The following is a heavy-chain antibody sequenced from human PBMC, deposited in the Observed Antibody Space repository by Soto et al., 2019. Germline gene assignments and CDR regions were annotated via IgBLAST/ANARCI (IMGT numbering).Heavy chain of an antibody. CDR1: GFTFSTSW. CDR3: AREVEVPLSWFDP. D-gene: IGHD2-15*01. Sequence: GSLRLSCAASGFTFSTSWMSWVRQPPGKGLEWVANINQDGTEKYYVGSVKGRFTISRDNAKNSLYLQMNSLRAEDTAVYYCAREVEVPLSWFDPWGQGTLVTVSS. J-gene: IGHJ5*02. CDR2: INQDGTEK. V-gene: IGHV3-7*01.